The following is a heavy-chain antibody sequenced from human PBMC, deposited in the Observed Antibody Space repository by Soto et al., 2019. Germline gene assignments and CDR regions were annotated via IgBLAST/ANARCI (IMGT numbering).Heavy chain of an antibody. V-gene: IGHV3-23*01. CDR3: AKMEGMDPWAYSFDY. CDR1: GFTFSDFA. CDR2: IYGGGNGP. D-gene: IGHD2-2*03. Sequence: EVQVLESGGGLVQPGGSLGLSCAATGFTFSDFAMSWVRQAPGKGLGWVPRIYGGGNGPHYADSVKGRVTISRDNSKNTLYLQMNSLRAEDTAVYYCAKMEGMDPWAYSFDYWGQGTLVTVSS. J-gene: IGHJ4*02.